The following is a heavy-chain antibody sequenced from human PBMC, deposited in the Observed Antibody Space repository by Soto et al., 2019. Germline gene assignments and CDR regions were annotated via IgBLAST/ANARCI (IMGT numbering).Heavy chain of an antibody. D-gene: IGHD3-9*01. V-gene: IGHV3-23*01. Sequence: GGSLRLSCAASGFTFSSYAMSWVRQAPGKGLEWVSAISGSGGSTYYADSVRGRFTISRDNSKNTLYLQMNSLRAEDTAVYYCAKDGHYDILTGYPAPTYYYYGMDVWGQGTTVTVSS. CDR3: AKDGHYDILTGYPAPTYYYYGMDV. J-gene: IGHJ6*02. CDR1: GFTFSSYA. CDR2: ISGSGGST.